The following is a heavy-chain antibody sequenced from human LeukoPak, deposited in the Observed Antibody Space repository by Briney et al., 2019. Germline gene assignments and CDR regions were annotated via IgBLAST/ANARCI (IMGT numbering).Heavy chain of an antibody. V-gene: IGHV3-66*02. CDR1: GFTVSSNY. Sequence: GGSLRLSCAASGFTVSSNYMSWVRQAPGKGLEWVSVIYSGGSTYYPDSVKGRFTISRDNSKNTLYLQMNSLRAEDTAVYYCARDSYGSDYYYYMDVWGKGTTVTVSS. CDR3: ARDSYGSDYYYYMDV. D-gene: IGHD3-22*01. J-gene: IGHJ6*03. CDR2: IYSGGST.